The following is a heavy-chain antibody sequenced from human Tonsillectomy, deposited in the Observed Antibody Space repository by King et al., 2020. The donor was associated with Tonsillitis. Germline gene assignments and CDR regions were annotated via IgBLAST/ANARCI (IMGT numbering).Heavy chain of an antibody. J-gene: IGHJ4*02. V-gene: IGHV1-2*04. CDR1: GYTFTGYY. Sequence: VQLVESGAEVKKPGASVKVSCKASGYTFTGYYMHWVRQAPGQGLEWMGWINPNSGGTNYTQKYQGWGTMTRDTSISTAYMELSRLKSNDTAVYYCARYYCGATSCYADYWGQGNLGTVSS. CDR3: ARYYCGATSCYADY. CDR2: INPNSGGT. D-gene: IGHD2-2*01.